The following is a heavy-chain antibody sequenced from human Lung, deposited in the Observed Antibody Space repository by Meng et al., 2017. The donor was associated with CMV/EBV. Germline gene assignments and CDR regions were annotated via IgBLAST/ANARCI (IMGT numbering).Heavy chain of an antibody. Sequence: VPLPEPGPGLVKPSGTLSLTCAVSGGSISSSNWWRWVRQPPGKGLEWIGEIYHSGSTNYNPSLKSRVTISVDKSKNQFSLKLSSVTAADTAVYYCARVVTALWGYYFDYWGQGTLVTVSS. J-gene: IGHJ4*02. V-gene: IGHV4-4*02. CDR2: IYHSGST. CDR3: ARVVTALWGYYFDY. D-gene: IGHD2-21*02. CDR1: GGSISSSNW.